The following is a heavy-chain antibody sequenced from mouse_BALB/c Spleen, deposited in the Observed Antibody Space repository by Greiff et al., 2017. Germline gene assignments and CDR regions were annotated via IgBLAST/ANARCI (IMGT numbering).Heavy chain of an antibody. V-gene: IGHV5-12-1*01. CDR2: ISSGGGST. CDR1: GFAFSSYD. Sequence: EVKLVESGGGLVKPGGSLKLSCAASGFAFSSYDMSWVRQTPEKRLEWVAYISSGGGSTYYPDTVKGRFTISRDNAKNTLYLQMSSLKSEDTAMYYCARYYYGFTSYAMDYWGQGTSVTVSS. J-gene: IGHJ4*01. CDR3: ARYYYGFTSYAMDY. D-gene: IGHD1-1*01.